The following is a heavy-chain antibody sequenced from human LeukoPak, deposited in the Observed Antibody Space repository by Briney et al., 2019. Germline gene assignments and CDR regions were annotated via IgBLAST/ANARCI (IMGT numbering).Heavy chain of an antibody. CDR1: GFNFRNAW. CDR2: IKSKTDGGTR. Sequence: GGSLRHSCEASGFNFRNAWMSWVRQAPGRGLEWVGLIKSKTDGGTRDYAAPAKGRFTISRDDSKNTLYLQIHSLKIEDSAIYYCTTISGVWSNFYSYYGMDVWGQGTTVTVSS. V-gene: IGHV3-15*01. CDR3: TTISGVWSNFYSYYGMDV. D-gene: IGHD6-19*01. J-gene: IGHJ6*02.